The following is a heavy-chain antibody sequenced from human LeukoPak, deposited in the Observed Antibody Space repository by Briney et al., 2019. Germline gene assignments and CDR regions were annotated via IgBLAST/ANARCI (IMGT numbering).Heavy chain of an antibody. CDR3: ARGVASDKGEFDY. Sequence: SETLSLTCVVYGGSFSGYYWSWIRQPPGKGLEWIGEINHSGRNNYNPSLKSRVTISVDTSKNQFSLKLSSVTAADTAVYDCARGVASDKGEFDYWGQGTLVTVSS. CDR2: INHSGRN. D-gene: IGHD3-16*01. J-gene: IGHJ4*02. V-gene: IGHV4-34*01. CDR1: GGSFSGYY.